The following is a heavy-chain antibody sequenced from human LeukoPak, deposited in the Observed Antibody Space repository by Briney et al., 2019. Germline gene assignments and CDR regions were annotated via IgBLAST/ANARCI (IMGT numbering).Heavy chain of an antibody. J-gene: IGHJ4*02. CDR1: GGTFSRYA. V-gene: IGHV1-69*04. CDR2: IIPIFGIA. CDR3: ASSDGAYDYVWGSYRPWLN. D-gene: IGHD3-16*02. Sequence: ASVKVSCKASGGTFSRYAISWVRQAPGQGLGWMGRIIPIFGIANYAQTFQGRVTITADKSTSTAYMELSSLRSDDTAVYYCASSDGAYDYVWGSYRPWLNWGQGTLVTVSS.